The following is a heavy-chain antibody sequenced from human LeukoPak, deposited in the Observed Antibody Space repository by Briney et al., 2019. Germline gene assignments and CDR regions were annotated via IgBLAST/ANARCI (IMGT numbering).Heavy chain of an antibody. V-gene: IGHV1-2*02. Sequence: ASVKVSCKASGYTFTDYYMHWVRQAPGQGLEWMGWINPNSGGTNYAQKFQGRVTMTRDTSISTAYMEMSRLRSDDTTVYYCARIYGSNGGAFDIWGQGTMVTVSS. CDR3: ARIYGSNGGAFDI. J-gene: IGHJ3*02. CDR2: INPNSGGT. CDR1: GYTFTDYY. D-gene: IGHD4-23*01.